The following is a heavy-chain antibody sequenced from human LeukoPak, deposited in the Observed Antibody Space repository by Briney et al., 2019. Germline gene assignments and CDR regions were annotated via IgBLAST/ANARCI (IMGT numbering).Heavy chain of an antibody. CDR1: GFTFSSYG. V-gene: IGHV3-33*01. Sequence: GRSLRLSCAASGFTFSSYGMHWVRQAPGKGLEWVAVIWYDGSNKYYADSVKGRFTISRDNSKNTLCLQMNSLRAEDTAVYYCARDAYYGSGSYYYYWGQGTLVTVSS. CDR3: ARDAYYGSGSYYYY. J-gene: IGHJ4*02. D-gene: IGHD3-10*01. CDR2: IWYDGSNK.